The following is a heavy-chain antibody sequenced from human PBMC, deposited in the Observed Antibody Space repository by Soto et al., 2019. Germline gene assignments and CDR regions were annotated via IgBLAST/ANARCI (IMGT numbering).Heavy chain of an antibody. Sequence: GESLKISCKGSGYSFTSYWIGWVRQMPGKGLEWMGIIYPGDSDTRYSPSFQGQVTISADKSISTAYLQWSSLKASDTAMYYCARLYTGYSSGWYGEYFDDWGQGTLVTVSS. J-gene: IGHJ4*02. CDR3: ARLYTGYSSGWYGEYFDD. V-gene: IGHV5-51*01. CDR2: IYPGDSDT. CDR1: GYSFTSYW. D-gene: IGHD6-19*01.